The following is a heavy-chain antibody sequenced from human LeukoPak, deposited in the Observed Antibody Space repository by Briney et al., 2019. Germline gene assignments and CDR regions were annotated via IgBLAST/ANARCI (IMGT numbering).Heavy chain of an antibody. CDR3: ARPSPRAMVRGVFYRFGNIGWFDP. CDR1: GGSVSSTSYY. J-gene: IGHJ5*02. V-gene: IGHV4-39*01. Sequence: PSETLSLTCTVSGGSVSSTSYYWGWIRQPPGRGLEWIGTIYHSGNSYHNPSLKSRITTSVDTSKNQFSLKLSSVTAADTAVYYCARPSPRAMVRGVFYRFGNIGWFDPWGQGTLVTVSS. D-gene: IGHD3-10*01. CDR2: IYHSGNS.